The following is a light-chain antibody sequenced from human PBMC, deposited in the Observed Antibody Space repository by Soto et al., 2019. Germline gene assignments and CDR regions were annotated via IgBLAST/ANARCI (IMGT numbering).Light chain of an antibody. J-gene: IGKJ3*01. V-gene: IGKV1-39*01. CDR2: ETS. Sequence: IQMTQSPSSLSASVGDRVTITCRASQSLSSRLTWYQQKPGEAPKLLIYETSSLHSGVPSRFSGSGSETDFTLTINSLQPEDFAVYYCQQRSNWPPRFTFGPGTKVDIK. CDR1: QSLSSR. CDR3: QQRSNWPPRFT.